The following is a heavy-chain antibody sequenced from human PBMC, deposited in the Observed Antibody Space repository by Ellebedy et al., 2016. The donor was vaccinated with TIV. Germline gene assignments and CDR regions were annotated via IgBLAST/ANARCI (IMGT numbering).Heavy chain of an antibody. CDR3: VRDPYSYGP. CDR2: INSDGSAT. D-gene: IGHD1-26*01. J-gene: IGHJ5*02. CDR1: GFTFSNYW. V-gene: IGHV3-74*01. Sequence: GESLKISCAASGFTFSNYWMHWVRQAPGKGLVWVSRINSDGSATNHADSVKGRFTISRDNAKNTLYLQMNSLRDDDTAICYCVRDPYSYGPWGQGTLVTVSS.